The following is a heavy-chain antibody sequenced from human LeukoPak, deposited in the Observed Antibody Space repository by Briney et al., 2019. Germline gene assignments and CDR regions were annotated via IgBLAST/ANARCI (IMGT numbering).Heavy chain of an antibody. CDR1: GGSIRSHY. CDR2: VYYSGST. V-gene: IGHV4-59*11. CDR3: ARGAGYDSSGYYAEYFQH. D-gene: IGHD3-22*01. J-gene: IGHJ1*01. Sequence: KPSETLSLTCTVSGGSIRSHYWRWIRQPPGKGLEWIGYVYYSGSTSYNPSLKSRVTISVDTSKNQFSLKLSSVTAADTAVYYCARGAGYDSSGYYAEYFQHWGQGTLVTVSS.